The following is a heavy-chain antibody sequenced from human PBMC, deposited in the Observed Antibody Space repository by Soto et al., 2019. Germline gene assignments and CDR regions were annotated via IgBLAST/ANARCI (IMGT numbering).Heavy chain of an antibody. CDR3: GSLGTGLGIGGYFNI. Sequence: QVQLQQSGPGLVKPSQTLSLTCAISGDSVSSNSATCHWGRQSPSRGLEWLGRTFYRSKWYNDYEVSVKSCITIYSDTPKSQSSLHLTSDNREDAAVYYCGSLGTGLGIGGYFNIWGRCTLVTVSS. CDR1: GDSVSSNSAT. D-gene: IGHD7-27*01. V-gene: IGHV6-1*03. CDR2: TFYRSKWYN. J-gene: IGHJ2*01.